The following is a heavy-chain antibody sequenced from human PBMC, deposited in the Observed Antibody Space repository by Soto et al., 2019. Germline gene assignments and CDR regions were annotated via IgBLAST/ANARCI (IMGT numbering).Heavy chain of an antibody. CDR1: GFTFSDYY. CDR3: ARLLGWGHYALDV. D-gene: IGHD7-27*01. V-gene: IGHV3-11*01. J-gene: IGHJ6*02. CDR2: NSKSGSTT. Sequence: PGGSLRLSCAASGFTFSDYYMSWIRQAPGKGLEWVSYNSKSGSTTYYTDSVKGRFAISRDNARSSLFLQMNSLRAEDTAVYYCARLLGWGHYALDVWGQGTTVTVSS.